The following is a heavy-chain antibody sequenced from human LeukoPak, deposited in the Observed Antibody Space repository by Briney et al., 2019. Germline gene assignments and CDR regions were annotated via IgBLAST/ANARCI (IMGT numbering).Heavy chain of an antibody. CDR3: ARQLTTLKGFDI. V-gene: IGHV5-51*01. D-gene: IGHD4-11*01. Sequence: GESLKISCKGSGFTFTTSWIGWVRQLPGEGLEWMGIIYPGDSDTRYSPSFQGQVTISADKSINTAYLQWTSLKASDTAMYYCARQLTTLKGFDIWGQGTMVTASS. CDR1: GFTFTTSW. J-gene: IGHJ3*02. CDR2: IYPGDSDT.